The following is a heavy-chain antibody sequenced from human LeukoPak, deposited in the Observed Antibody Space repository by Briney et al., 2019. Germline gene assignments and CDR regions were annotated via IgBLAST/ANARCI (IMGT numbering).Heavy chain of an antibody. CDR1: GYTFTNYA. J-gene: IGHJ3*02. Sequence: ASVKVSCKASGYTFTNYALHWVRQAPGQRLEWMGWINAGDGNIKYSQDFQGRVTINRDTSASTAYMDLRSLRSDDTAVYYCARARDYYEGRGSFDIWGQGTMVTVSS. CDR3: ARARDYYEGRGSFDI. CDR2: INAGDGNI. V-gene: IGHV1-3*01. D-gene: IGHD3-22*01.